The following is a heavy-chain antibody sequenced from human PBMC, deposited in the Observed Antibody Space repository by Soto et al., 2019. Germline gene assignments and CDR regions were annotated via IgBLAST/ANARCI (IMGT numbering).Heavy chain of an antibody. V-gene: IGHV4-4*07. J-gene: IGHJ5*02. CDR2: IYTSGST. D-gene: IGHD2-15*01. CDR3: ARLWCSGGSCYPGDWFDP. Sequence: PSETLSLTCAVSGGSISSSYYWSCIRQPAGKGLEWIGRIYTSGSTNYNPSLKSRVTMSVDTSKNQFSLKLSSVTAADTAVYYCARLWCSGGSCYPGDWFDPWGQGTLVTVSS. CDR1: GGSISSSYY.